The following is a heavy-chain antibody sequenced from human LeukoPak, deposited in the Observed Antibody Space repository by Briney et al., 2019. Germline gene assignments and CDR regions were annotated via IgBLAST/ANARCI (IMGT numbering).Heavy chain of an antibody. J-gene: IGHJ4*02. Sequence: HPGGSLRLSCAASGFTFSSYWMSWIRQAPGKGLEWVANIKQDGSQKYYVDSVKGRFTISRDNANNLLYLQMNSLKTEDTAVYYCTRHGSSSSHNSWGQGTLVTVSS. D-gene: IGHD6-6*01. CDR3: TRHGSSSSHNS. V-gene: IGHV3-7*03. CDR2: IKQDGSQK. CDR1: GFTFSSYW.